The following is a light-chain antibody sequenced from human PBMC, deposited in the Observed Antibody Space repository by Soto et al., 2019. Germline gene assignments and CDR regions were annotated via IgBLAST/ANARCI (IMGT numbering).Light chain of an antibody. CDR3: QQYDNLLLT. CDR1: QDISNY. Sequence: DIPMTQSPSSLSASVGDRVTITCQASQDISNYLNWYQQKPGKAPKLLIYDASNVETGVPSRFSRSGSGTNFTFTISRLQPEDIATYYCQQYDNLLLTFGGGTKVEIK. V-gene: IGKV1-33*01. J-gene: IGKJ4*01. CDR2: DAS.